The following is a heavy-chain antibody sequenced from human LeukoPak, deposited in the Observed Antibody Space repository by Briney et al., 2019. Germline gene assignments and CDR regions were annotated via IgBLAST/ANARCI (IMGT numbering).Heavy chain of an antibody. J-gene: IGHJ4*02. D-gene: IGHD4-11*01. V-gene: IGHV4-4*02. Sequence: SETLSLTCAVSGGSISSSNWWSWVRQPPGQGLEWIGEIYHSGSTNYNPSLKSRVTISVDKSKNQFSLKLSSVTAADTAVYYCALHLAGPPYYFDYWGQGTLVTVSS. CDR3: ALHLAGPPYYFDY. CDR2: IYHSGST. CDR1: GGSISSSNW.